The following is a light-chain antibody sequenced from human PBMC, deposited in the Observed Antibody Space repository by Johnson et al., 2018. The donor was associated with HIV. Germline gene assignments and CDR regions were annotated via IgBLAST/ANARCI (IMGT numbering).Light chain of an antibody. J-gene: IGLJ1*01. CDR2: VNN. Sequence: QSVLTQPPSVSVAPGQKVTISCSGSSSNIGNNYVSWYQQLPGTAPKLLIYVNNKRPSGIPDRFSRSTSATSATLGIPALQPGDEADYSCGTWVSSLIAYVFGTGTKVTVL. V-gene: IGLV1-51*01. CDR1: SSNIGNNY. CDR3: GTWVSSLIAYV.